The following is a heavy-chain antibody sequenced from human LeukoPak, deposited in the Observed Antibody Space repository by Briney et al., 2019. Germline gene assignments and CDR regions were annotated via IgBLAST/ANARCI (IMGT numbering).Heavy chain of an antibody. Sequence: GGSLRLSCAASGFTFSSYGMHWVRQAPGKGLEWVAFIRYDGSNKYYADSVKGRFTISRDNSKNTLYLQMNSLRAEDTAVYYCAKDRIAAAGTDYWGQGTLVTVSS. CDR1: GFTFSSYG. V-gene: IGHV3-30*02. CDR2: IRYDGSNK. D-gene: IGHD6-13*01. CDR3: AKDRIAAAGTDY. J-gene: IGHJ4*02.